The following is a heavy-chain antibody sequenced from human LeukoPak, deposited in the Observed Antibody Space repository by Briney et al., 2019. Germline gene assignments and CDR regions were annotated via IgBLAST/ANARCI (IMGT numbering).Heavy chain of an antibody. CDR3: ARDELEQLALFDY. J-gene: IGHJ4*02. CDR1: GFTFSSYS. CDR2: ISSSSSYI. D-gene: IGHD6-13*01. V-gene: IGHV3-21*01. Sequence: GSLRLSCAASGFTFSSYSMNWVRQAPGKGLEWVSSISSSSSYIYYADSVKGRFTISRDNAKNSLYLQMNSLRAEDTAVYYCARDELEQLALFDYWGQGTLVTVSS.